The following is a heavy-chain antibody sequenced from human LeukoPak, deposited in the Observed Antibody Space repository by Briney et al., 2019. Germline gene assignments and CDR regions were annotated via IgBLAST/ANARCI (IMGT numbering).Heavy chain of an antibody. Sequence: SETLSLTCTVSGGSISSSSYYWGWIRQPPGKGLEWIGSIYYSGSTYYNPSLKSRVTISVDTSKDQFSLKLSSVTAAVTAVYYCARRKVPAAIDYWGQGTLVTVSS. CDR1: GGSISSSSYY. V-gene: IGHV4-39*07. CDR2: IYYSGST. D-gene: IGHD2-2*01. J-gene: IGHJ4*02. CDR3: ARRKVPAAIDY.